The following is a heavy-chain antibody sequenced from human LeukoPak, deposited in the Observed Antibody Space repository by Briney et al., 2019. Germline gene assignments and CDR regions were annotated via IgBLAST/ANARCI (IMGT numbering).Heavy chain of an antibody. D-gene: IGHD3-22*01. J-gene: IGHJ4*02. CDR2: IYYSGST. V-gene: IGHV4-59*05. Sequence: SETLSLTCTVSGGSISSYYWSWIRQPPGKGLEWIGSIYYSGSTYYNPSLKSRVTISVDTSKNQFSLKLSSVTAADTAVYYCARQGDSSGYNDYWGQGTLVTVSS. CDR1: GGSISSYY. CDR3: ARQGDSSGYNDY.